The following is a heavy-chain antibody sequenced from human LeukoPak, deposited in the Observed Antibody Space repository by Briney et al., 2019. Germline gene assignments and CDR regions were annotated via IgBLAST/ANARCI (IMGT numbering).Heavy chain of an antibody. Sequence: GGSLRLSCAASGFTFSSYSMNWVRQAPGKGLEWVSSISSSSSYIYYADSVKGRFTISRDSAKNSLYLQMNSLRAEDTAVYYCARVVSFDYESPRFDYWGQGTLVTVSS. CDR2: ISSSSSYI. D-gene: IGHD3-9*01. CDR3: ARVVSFDYESPRFDY. CDR1: GFTFSSYS. V-gene: IGHV3-21*01. J-gene: IGHJ4*02.